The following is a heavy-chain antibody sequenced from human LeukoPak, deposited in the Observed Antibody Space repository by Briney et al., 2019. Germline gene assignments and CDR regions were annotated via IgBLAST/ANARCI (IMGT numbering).Heavy chain of an antibody. V-gene: IGHV3-23*01. CDR2: ISGSGGVT. Sequence: AGGSLRLSCAASGFTFSSYAMSWVRQAPGKGVEWVSTISGSGGVTYYPDSVRGRFTISRDNSKNTLHLQMDSLRAEDTAIYYCAKWPEGATPKFHYWGQGTLVTVSS. J-gene: IGHJ4*02. D-gene: IGHD1-26*01. CDR1: GFTFSSYA. CDR3: AKWPEGATPKFHY.